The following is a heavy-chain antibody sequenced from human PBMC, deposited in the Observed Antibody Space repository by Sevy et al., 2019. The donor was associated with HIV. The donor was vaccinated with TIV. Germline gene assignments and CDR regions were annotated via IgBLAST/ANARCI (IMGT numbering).Heavy chain of an antibody. V-gene: IGHV3-23*01. CDR2: IGGSGIST. Sequence: GGSLRLSCAASGFTFSDYIMRWVRQAPGKGPEWLSSIGGSGISTYYADSVRGRFTISRDNSKNTLYLQMNSLTADDTAVYYCARARKDGERYYFDYWGQGTLATVSS. CDR1: GFTFSDYI. CDR3: ARARKDGERYYFDY. D-gene: IGHD4-17*01. J-gene: IGHJ4*02.